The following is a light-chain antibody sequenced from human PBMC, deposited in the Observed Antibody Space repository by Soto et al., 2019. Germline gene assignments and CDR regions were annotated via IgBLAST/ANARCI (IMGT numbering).Light chain of an antibody. CDR3: QQRSSWPPWT. CDR1: HSVSSY. CDR2: DAS. V-gene: IGKV3-11*01. J-gene: IGKJ1*01. Sequence: EIVLTQSPATLSLSPGERASLSRRASHSVSSYLAWYQQKPGQAPRLLIYDASNRATGIPARFSGSGSGTDFTHSISSLEPEDSAVYNWQQRSSWPPWTFGQGTKVEIK.